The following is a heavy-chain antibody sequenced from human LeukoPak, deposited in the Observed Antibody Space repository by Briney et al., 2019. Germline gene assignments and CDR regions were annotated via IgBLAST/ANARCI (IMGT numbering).Heavy chain of an antibody. CDR1: GFTFNNYG. CDR3: AKKEYPHYSGSGTSFHFDY. J-gene: IGHJ4*02. Sequence: PGGSLRLSCAASGFTFNNYGMSWVRQAPGKGLEWVSSISSSGGSTYYADSVKGRFTIPRDNSKNTLYLQMNSLRAEDTAVYYCAKKEYPHYSGSGTSFHFDYWGQGTLVTVSS. CDR2: ISSSGGST. D-gene: IGHD3-10*01. V-gene: IGHV3-23*01.